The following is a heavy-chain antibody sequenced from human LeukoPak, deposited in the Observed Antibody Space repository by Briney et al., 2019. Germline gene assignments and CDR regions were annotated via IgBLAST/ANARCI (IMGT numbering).Heavy chain of an antibody. D-gene: IGHD2-8*01. CDR2: VSSTSSYI. Sequence: PGGSLRLSCAASGFTLSSYSMNWVRQAPGKGLEWVSSVSSTSSYIYYADSVKGRFTISRDNAKNSLYLQMNSLRAEDTAVYYCARDVVPYTHYAFGSWGQGTMVTVSS. CDR1: GFTLSSYS. V-gene: IGHV3-21*01. J-gene: IGHJ3*02. CDR3: ARDVVPYTHYAFGS.